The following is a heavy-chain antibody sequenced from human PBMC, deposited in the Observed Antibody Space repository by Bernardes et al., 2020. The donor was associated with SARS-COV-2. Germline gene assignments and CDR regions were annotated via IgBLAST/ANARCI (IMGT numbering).Heavy chain of an antibody. V-gene: IGHV4-61*01. CDR3: ARDHLYHYCSGGSCYSGYRYFQE. D-gene: IGHD2-15*01. Sequence: SETLSLTCTVSGGSVSSSSYYWSWIRQPPGKGLEWIGCIYYSGSTNYNPSLKSRVTISVDTSKKQFSLHLSSVTAADTAVYYCARDHLYHYCSGGSCYSGYRYFQECGQGTLVTVSP. CDR1: GGSVSSSSYY. CDR2: IYYSGST. J-gene: IGHJ1*01.